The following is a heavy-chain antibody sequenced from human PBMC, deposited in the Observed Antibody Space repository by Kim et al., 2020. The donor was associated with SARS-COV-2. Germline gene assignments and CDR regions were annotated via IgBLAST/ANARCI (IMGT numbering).Heavy chain of an antibody. Sequence: SPKSRVTISVDTSKNQFSLKLSSVTAADTAVYYCARFRSSGWYDEYWFDPWGQGTLVTVSS. CDR3: ARFRSSGWYDEYWFDP. V-gene: IGHV4-59*10. J-gene: IGHJ5*02. D-gene: IGHD6-19*01.